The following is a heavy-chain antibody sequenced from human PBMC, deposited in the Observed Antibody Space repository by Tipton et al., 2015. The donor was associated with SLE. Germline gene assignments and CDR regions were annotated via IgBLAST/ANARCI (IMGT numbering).Heavy chain of an antibody. CDR1: GFTFSIYS. J-gene: IGHJ6*02. CDR2: ISYDGSNK. CDR3: AKDGEWEIGGMDV. D-gene: IGHD1-26*01. V-gene: IGHV3-30*04. Sequence: SLRLSCAASGFTFSIYSMHWVRQAPGKGLEWVAVISYDGSNKYYADSVKGRFTISRDNSKNTLYLQMNSLRAEDTAVYYCAKDGEWEIGGMDVWGQGTTVTVSS.